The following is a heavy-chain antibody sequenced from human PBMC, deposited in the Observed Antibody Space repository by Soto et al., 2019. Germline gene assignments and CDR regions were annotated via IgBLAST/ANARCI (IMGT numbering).Heavy chain of an antibody. Sequence: QMQLVQYGPEVKKPGTSVKVSCKASGFTFTSSAVQWVRQARGQRLEWIGWIVVGSGNTNYAQKCQERVTITRDMSTSTAYMELSSLRSEDTAVYYCAADSREGIYDSIPTWGYWGQGTMVTVSS. CDR2: IVVGSGNT. D-gene: IGHD3-22*01. CDR3: AADSREGIYDSIPTWGY. CDR1: GFTFTSSA. J-gene: IGHJ4*02. V-gene: IGHV1-58*01.